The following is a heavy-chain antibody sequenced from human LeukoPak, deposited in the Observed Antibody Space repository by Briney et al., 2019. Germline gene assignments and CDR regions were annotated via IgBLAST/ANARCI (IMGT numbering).Heavy chain of an antibody. V-gene: IGHV1-46*01. J-gene: IGHJ3*02. Sequence: ASVKVSCKASGYTFTSYDINWVRQAPGQGLEWMGIINPSGGSTSYAQKFQGRVTMTEDTSTDTAYMELSSLRSEDTAVYYCATERTSYYYDSSGYGCAFDIWGQGTMVTVSS. CDR1: GYTFTSYD. CDR3: ATERTSYYYDSSGYGCAFDI. CDR2: INPSGGST. D-gene: IGHD3-22*01.